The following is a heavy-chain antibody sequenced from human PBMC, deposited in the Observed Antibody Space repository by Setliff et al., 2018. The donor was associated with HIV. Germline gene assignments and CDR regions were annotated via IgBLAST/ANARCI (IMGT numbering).Heavy chain of an antibody. CDR1: GFSFSSYT. J-gene: IGHJ6*02. CDR3: AKPLTQWGVSPYHYAFGV. V-gene: IGHV3-30*04. D-gene: IGHD1-26*01. Sequence: PGGSLRLSCEASGFSFSSYTMNWVRQAPGKGLEWVAVILYDGSNKYYADSVKGRFTISRDSSKSMLYLQMNSLRVEDTAIYYCAKPLTQWGVSPYHYAFGVWGQGTTVTVSS. CDR2: ILYDGSNK.